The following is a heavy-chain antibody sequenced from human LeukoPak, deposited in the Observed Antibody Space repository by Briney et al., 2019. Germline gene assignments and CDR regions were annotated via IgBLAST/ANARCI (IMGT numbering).Heavy chain of an antibody. V-gene: IGHV3-21*01. Sequence: PGGSLRLSCAASGFTFSSYSMNWVRQAPGKGLEWVSSISSSSSYIYYADSVKGRFTISRDNAKNSLYLQMNSLRAEDTAVYYCARDRGDFWTPGIVWYYYYGMDVWGQGTTVTVSS. J-gene: IGHJ6*02. CDR3: ARDRGDFWTPGIVWYYYYGMDV. CDR2: ISSSSSYI. CDR1: GFTFSSYS. D-gene: IGHD3/OR15-3a*01.